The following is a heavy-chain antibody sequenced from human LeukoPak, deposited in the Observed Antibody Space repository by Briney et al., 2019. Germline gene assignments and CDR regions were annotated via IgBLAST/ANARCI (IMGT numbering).Heavy chain of an antibody. CDR1: GYTFTSCG. D-gene: IGHD3-22*01. J-gene: IGHJ4*02. CDR2: ISPYNGNT. CDR3: ARECGAYYYDSSGYCNDH. V-gene: IGHV1-18*01. Sequence: ASVKVSCKASGYTFTSCGITWVRQAPGQGLEWMGWISPYNGNTNYAQNLQGRFTMTTDTSTSTAYMELRSLRSDDTAVYYCARECGAYYYDSSGYCNDHWGQGTLVTVSS.